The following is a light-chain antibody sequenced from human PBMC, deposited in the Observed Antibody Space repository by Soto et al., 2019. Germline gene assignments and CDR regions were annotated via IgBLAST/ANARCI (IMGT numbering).Light chain of an antibody. CDR2: DAS. J-gene: IGKJ2*01. CDR1: QSVSSSY. CDR3: QQYGSSPYT. V-gene: IGKV3D-20*01. Sequence: EIVLTQSPATLSLSPGERATLSCGASQSVSSSYLAWYQQKPGLAPRLLMYDASSRATGIPDRFSGIGSGTDFTLTISRLEPEDFAVYYCQQYGSSPYTFGQGTKLEIK.